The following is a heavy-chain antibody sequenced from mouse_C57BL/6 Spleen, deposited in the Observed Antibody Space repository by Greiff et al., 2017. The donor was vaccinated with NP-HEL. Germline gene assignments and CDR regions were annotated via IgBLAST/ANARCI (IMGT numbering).Heavy chain of an antibody. Sequence: VQVVESGPELVKPGASVKISCKASGYAFSSSWMNWVKQRPGKGLEWIGRIYPGDGDTNYNGKFKGKATLTADKSSSTAYMQLSSLTSEDSAVYFCAIDGYYYFDYWGQGTTLTVSS. V-gene: IGHV1-82*01. CDR3: AIDGYYYFDY. J-gene: IGHJ2*01. CDR1: GYAFSSSW. CDR2: IYPGDGDT. D-gene: IGHD2-3*01.